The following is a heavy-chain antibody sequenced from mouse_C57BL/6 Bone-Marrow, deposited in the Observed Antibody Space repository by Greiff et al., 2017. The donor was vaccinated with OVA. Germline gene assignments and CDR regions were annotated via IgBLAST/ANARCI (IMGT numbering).Heavy chain of an antibody. CDR2: IYPGNSDT. D-gene: IGHD1-1*01. CDR3: TRDYCGSSSYYFDY. J-gene: IGHJ2*01. CDR1: GYTFTSYW. Sequence: EVKLMESGTVLARPGASVKMSCKSSGYTFTSYWMHWVKQRPGQGLEWIGAIYPGNSDTSYNQKFKGKAKLTAVTSASTAYMELSSLTNEDSAVYDSTRDYCGSSSYYFDYWGQGATLAVSS. V-gene: IGHV1-5*01.